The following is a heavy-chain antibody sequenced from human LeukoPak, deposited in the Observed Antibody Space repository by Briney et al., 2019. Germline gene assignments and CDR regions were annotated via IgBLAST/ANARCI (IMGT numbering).Heavy chain of an antibody. D-gene: IGHD3-22*01. Sequence: PSETLSLTCTVSGGSISSSSYYWGWIRQPPGKGLEWIGYIYYSGSTYYNPSLKSRVTISVDTSKNQFSLKLSSVTAADTAVYYCARLPEHYDSSGFDYWAREPWSPSPQ. CDR3: ARLPEHYDSSGFDY. V-gene: IGHV4-30-4*08. CDR1: GGSISSSSYY. CDR2: IYYSGST. J-gene: IGHJ4*02.